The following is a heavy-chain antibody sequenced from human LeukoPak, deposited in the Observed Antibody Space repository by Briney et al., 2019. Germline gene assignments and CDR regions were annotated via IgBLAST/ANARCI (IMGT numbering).Heavy chain of an antibody. V-gene: IGHV1-18*01. Sequence: GAPVKVSCKASGYTFTSYGISWVRQAPGQGLEWMGWISAYNGNTNYAQKLQGRVTMTTDTSTSTAYMELRSLRSDDTAVYYCARYFGGGRATNGFDYWGQGTLVTVSS. CDR1: GYTFTSYG. J-gene: IGHJ4*02. CDR2: ISAYNGNT. CDR3: ARYFGGGRATNGFDY. D-gene: IGHD2-8*01.